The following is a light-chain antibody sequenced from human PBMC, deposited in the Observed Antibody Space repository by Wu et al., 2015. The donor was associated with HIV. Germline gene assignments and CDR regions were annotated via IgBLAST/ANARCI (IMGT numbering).Light chain of an antibody. V-gene: IGKV3-15*01. CDR2: GAS. CDR3: QHYNNWPPWA. Sequence: EIVMTQSPATLSVSPGERATLSCRASQSINTNLAWYQHRRGQAPRLIISGASTRATGIPARFSGSGSGTEFTLTIDNLQPEDFAVYYCQHYNNWPPWAFGQGTKVEIK. J-gene: IGKJ1*01. CDR1: QSINTN.